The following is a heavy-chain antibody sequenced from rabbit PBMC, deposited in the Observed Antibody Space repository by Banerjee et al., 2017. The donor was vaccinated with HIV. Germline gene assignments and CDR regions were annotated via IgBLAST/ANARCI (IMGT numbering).Heavy chain of an antibody. D-gene: IGHD4-1*01. CDR3: ARDLDGVIGWNFGW. V-gene: IGHV1S40*01. Sequence: QSLEESGGDLVKPGASLTLTCTASGVSFSTNHYMCWVRQAPGKGLEWIACIEGGSSGFSYFASWAKGRYTISKTSSTTVTLQMTILTAADTATYFCARDLDGVIGWNFGWWGPGTLVTVS. CDR1: GVSFSTNHY. J-gene: IGHJ6*01. CDR2: IEGGSSGFS.